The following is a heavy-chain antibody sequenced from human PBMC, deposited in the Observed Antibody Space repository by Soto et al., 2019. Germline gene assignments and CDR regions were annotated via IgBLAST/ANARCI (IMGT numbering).Heavy chain of an antibody. CDR3: ARGTPITYWYFDL. D-gene: IGHD5-12*01. V-gene: IGHV1-2*04. Sequence: QVQLVQSGAEVKKPGASVKVSCKASGYTFTGYYMHWVRQAPGQGLEWMGWINPNSGGTNYAQKFQGWVTMTRDTSISTAYMELSRLRPDDTAVYCCARGTPITYWYFDLWGRGTLVTVSS. J-gene: IGHJ2*01. CDR2: INPNSGGT. CDR1: GYTFTGYY.